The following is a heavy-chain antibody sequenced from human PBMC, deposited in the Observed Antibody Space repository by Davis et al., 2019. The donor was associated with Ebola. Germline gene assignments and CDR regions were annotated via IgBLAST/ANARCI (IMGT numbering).Heavy chain of an antibody. CDR3: ARFPMGGTGSRADY. CDR2: IFNSGSS. Sequence: LRLSCSVPGDSITSGGFYWTWIRQHPGKGLEWIGCIFNSGSSYYNPSLKSRLTISKDTSKNHFSLKLNSVTAADTAIYYCARFPMGGTGSRADYWGQGTLVTVSS. J-gene: IGHJ4*02. D-gene: IGHD3-10*01. CDR1: GDSITSGGFY. V-gene: IGHV4-31*03.